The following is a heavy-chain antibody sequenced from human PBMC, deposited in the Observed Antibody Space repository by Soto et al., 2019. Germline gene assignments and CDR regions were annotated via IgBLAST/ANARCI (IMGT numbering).Heavy chain of an antibody. Sequence: SETLSLTCAVSGGSISSGGYSWSWIRQPPGKGLEWIGYIYYSGSTNYNPSLKSRVTISVDTSKNQFSLKLSSVTAADTAVYYCARDGKNDRNWFDPWGQGTLVTVSS. D-gene: IGHD1-1*01. V-gene: IGHV4-61*08. CDR3: ARDGKNDRNWFDP. J-gene: IGHJ5*02. CDR1: GGSISSGGYS. CDR2: IYYSGST.